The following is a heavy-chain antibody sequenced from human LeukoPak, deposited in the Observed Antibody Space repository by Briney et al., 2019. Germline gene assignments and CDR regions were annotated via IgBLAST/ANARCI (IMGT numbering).Heavy chain of an antibody. J-gene: IGHJ3*02. CDR3: ASTLLYYYDSRDAFDI. Sequence: GGSLRLSCTASGFTFTSYWMHWVRQATGKGLEWVSVIYSGGSTYYADSVKGRFTISRDNSKNTLYLRMNSMRAEDTAVYYCASTLLYYYDSRDAFDIWGQGTMVTVSS. D-gene: IGHD3-22*01. CDR2: IYSGGST. CDR1: GFTFTSYW. V-gene: IGHV3-53*01.